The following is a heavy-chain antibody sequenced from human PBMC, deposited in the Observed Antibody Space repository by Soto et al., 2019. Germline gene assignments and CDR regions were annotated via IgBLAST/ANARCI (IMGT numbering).Heavy chain of an antibody. CDR2: IYTSGST. CDR3: ARDTPGGAADFDWVLTPPLTYYGMDV. CDR1: GGSISSYY. Sequence: QVQLQESGPGLVKPSETLSLTCTVSGGSISSYYWSWIRQPAGKGLEWIGRIYTSGSTNYNPSLKRRVTMSVDTSKYQFSLKLSSVTAADTAVYYCARDTPGGAADFDWVLTPPLTYYGMDVWGQGTTVTVSS. J-gene: IGHJ6*02. D-gene: IGHD3-9*01. V-gene: IGHV4-4*07.